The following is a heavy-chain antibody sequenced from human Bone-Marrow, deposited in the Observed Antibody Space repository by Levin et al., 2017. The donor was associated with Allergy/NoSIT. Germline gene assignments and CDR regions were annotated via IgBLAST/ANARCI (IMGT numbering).Heavy chain of an antibody. CDR3: AGKYTSSSILNF. J-gene: IGHJ4*02. D-gene: IGHD6-6*01. CDR2: IYYSGST. V-gene: IGHV4-31*01. Sequence: SSETLSLTCSVSGVSITSGGYYWNWIRQRPGKGLEWIGIIYYSGSTSYNPSLKSPVTISLDASKNQFSLQLSSVTAADTALYFCAGKYTSSSILNFWGQGIQVTVSS. CDR1: GVSITSGGYY.